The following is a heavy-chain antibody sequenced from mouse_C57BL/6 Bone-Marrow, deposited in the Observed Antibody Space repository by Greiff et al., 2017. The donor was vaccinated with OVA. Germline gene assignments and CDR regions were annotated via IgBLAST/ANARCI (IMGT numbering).Heavy chain of an antibody. V-gene: IGHV12-3*01. Sequence: VQLQQSGPGLVKPSQSLFLTCSITGFPITSGYYWIWIRQSPGKPLEWMGYITHSGETFYNPSLQSPISITRETSKNQFFLQLNSVTTEDTAMYYCAGGSYYPDYWGQGTLVTVSA. J-gene: IGHJ3*01. CDR3: AGGSYYPDY. CDR2: ITHSGET. CDR1: GFPITSGYY. D-gene: IGHD1-1*01.